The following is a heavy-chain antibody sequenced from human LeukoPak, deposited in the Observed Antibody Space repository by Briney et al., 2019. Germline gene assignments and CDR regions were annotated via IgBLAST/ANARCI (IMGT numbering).Heavy chain of an antibody. CDR1: GGSISSYY. V-gene: IGHV4-59*08. Sequence: SEALSLTCTVSGGSISSYYWSWIRQPPGKGLEWIGYIYYSGSTNYNPSLKSRVTISVDTSKNQFSLKLSSVTAADTAVYYCAGQTDSSGYSYWGQGTLVTVSS. J-gene: IGHJ4*02. CDR2: IYYSGST. D-gene: IGHD3-22*01. CDR3: AGQTDSSGYSY.